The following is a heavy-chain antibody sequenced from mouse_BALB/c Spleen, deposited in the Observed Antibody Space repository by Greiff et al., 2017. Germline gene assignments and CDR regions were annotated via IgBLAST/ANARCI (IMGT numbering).Heavy chain of an antibody. CDR2: IWSGGST. CDR3: ASGLYAMDY. J-gene: IGHJ4*01. V-gene: IGHV2-2*02. Sequence: VQRVESGPGLVQPSQSLSITCTVSGFSLTSYGVHWVRQSPGKGLEWLGVIWSGGSTDSNAAFISRLSISKDNSKIQVFFKMNSLQASDTAIYYCASGLYAMDYGGQGTSVTVSS. CDR1: GFSLTSYG.